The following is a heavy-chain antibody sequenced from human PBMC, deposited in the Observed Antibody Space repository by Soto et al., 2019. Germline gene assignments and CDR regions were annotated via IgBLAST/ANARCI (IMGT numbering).Heavy chain of an antibody. CDR1: GYTFTSYA. Sequence: QVQLVQSGPELKKPGASVKVSCKASGYTFTSYAFSWVRQAPGQGLEWMGWISAYNGDTKYAQKFQGRVTMTTDASTTTAYIELRNLRSDDTAVYYCAREAGYRSNWTIDYWGQGTLLTVSS. V-gene: IGHV1-18*01. CDR2: ISAYNGDT. J-gene: IGHJ4*02. CDR3: AREAGYRSNWTIDY. D-gene: IGHD6-13*01.